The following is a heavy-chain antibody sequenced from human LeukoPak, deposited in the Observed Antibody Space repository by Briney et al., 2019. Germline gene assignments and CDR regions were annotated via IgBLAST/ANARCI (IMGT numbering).Heavy chain of an antibody. Sequence: SQTLSPTCTVSGVSISSYYWSWIRQSPGKGLEWIGHIYSSGSTNYNPSLKSRVTISIDTSKNQFSLKLSSVTAADTALYYCARNYDNSGYTAFGYWGRGTLVTVSS. V-gene: IGHV4-59*01. CDR1: GVSISSYY. CDR2: IYSSGST. CDR3: ARNYDNSGYTAFGY. D-gene: IGHD3-22*01. J-gene: IGHJ4*02.